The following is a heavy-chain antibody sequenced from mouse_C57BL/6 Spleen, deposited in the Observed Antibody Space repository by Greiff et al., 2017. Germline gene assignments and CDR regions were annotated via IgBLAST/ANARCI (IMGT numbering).Heavy chain of an antibody. CDR3: ARSPYYYGSSPYAMDY. V-gene: IGHV1-50*01. Sequence: QVQLQQPGAELVKPGASVKLSCKASGYTFTSYWMQWVKQRPGQGLEWIGEIDPSDSYTNYNQKLKGKATLTVDTSSSTAYMQLSSLTSEDSAVYYCARSPYYYGSSPYAMDYWGQGTSVTVSS. J-gene: IGHJ4*01. D-gene: IGHD1-1*01. CDR2: IDPSDSYT. CDR1: GYTFTSYW.